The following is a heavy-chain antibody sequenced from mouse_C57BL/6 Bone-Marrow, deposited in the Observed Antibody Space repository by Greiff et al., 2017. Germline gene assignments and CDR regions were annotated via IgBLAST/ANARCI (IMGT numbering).Heavy chain of an antibody. CDR3: ARRNGNYEYFDV. CDR1: GYTFTDPT. J-gene: IGHJ1*03. CDR2: IYPRDGST. D-gene: IGHD2-1*01. Sequence: QVQLQQSDAELVKPGASVKISCKVSGYTFTDPTIHWMKQRPEQGLEWIGYIYPRDGSTKYNEKFKGKAPLTADKSSSTAYMQLNSLTSEDSAVYFCARRNGNYEYFDVWGTGTTVTVSS. V-gene: IGHV1-78*01.